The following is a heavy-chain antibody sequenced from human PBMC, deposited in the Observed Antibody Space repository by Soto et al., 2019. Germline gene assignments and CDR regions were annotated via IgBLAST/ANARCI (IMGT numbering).Heavy chain of an antibody. D-gene: IGHD6-19*01. CDR1: GFTFSSYS. J-gene: IGHJ4*02. CDR2: ISSSSSTI. CDR3: AREGVVVAGTECYFDY. Sequence: PGGSLRLSCAASGFTFSSYSMNWVRQAPGKGLEWISYISSSSSTIYYADSVKGRFTISRDNAKNSLYLQMNSLRDEDTAVYYCAREGVVVAGTECYFDYWGQGTLVTVSS. V-gene: IGHV3-48*02.